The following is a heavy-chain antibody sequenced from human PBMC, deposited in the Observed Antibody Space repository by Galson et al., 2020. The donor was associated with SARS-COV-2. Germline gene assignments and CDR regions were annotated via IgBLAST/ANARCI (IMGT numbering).Heavy chain of an antibody. Sequence: ASVKVSCKASGYTFTSYAMNWVRQAPGQGLEWMGWINTNTGNPTYAQGFTGRFVFSLDTSVSTAYLQISSLKAEDTAVYYCARLGYYDSSGYTQPYYYYMDVWGKGTTVTVSS. V-gene: IGHV7-4-1*02. CDR3: ARLGYYDSSGYTQPYYYYMDV. D-gene: IGHD3-22*01. J-gene: IGHJ6*03. CDR2: INTNTGNP. CDR1: GYTFTSYA.